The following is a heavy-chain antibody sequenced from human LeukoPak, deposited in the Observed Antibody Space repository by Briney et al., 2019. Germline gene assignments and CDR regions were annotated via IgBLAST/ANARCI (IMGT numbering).Heavy chain of an antibody. D-gene: IGHD3-3*01. CDR2: IYYSGST. J-gene: IGHJ6*02. CDR1: GGSISSGGYY. V-gene: IGHV4-31*03. Sequence: SQNLSLTCTVSGGSISSGGYYWSWIRQHPGKGLEWIGYIYYSGSTYYNPSLKSRVTISVDTSKNQFSLKLSSVTAADTAVYYCAREEVYDFWSGSGLGYYYYGMDVWGQGTTVTVSS. CDR3: AREEVYDFWSGSGLGYYYYGMDV.